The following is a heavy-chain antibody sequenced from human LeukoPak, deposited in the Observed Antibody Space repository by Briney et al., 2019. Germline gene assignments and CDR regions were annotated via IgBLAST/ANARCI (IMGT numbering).Heavy chain of an antibody. Sequence: GGSLRLSCAASGFTFSSYAMSWVRQAPGKGLEWVSAISGSGGSTYYADSVKGRFTISRDNSKNTLYLQMNSLRAEDTAVYYCARDGGYYYDSSGPLYWGQGTLVTVSS. J-gene: IGHJ4*02. CDR1: GFTFSSYA. D-gene: IGHD3-22*01. CDR2: ISGSGGST. CDR3: ARDGGYYYDSSGPLY. V-gene: IGHV3-23*01.